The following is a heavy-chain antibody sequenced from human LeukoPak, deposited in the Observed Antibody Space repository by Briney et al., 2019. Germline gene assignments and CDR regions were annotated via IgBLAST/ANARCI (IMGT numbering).Heavy chain of an antibody. D-gene: IGHD3-10*01. V-gene: IGHV3-74*01. CDR3: TRGRGAYGWFDP. CDR2: ISSDGSNT. Sequence: GGSLRLSCAASGFTVSSYWMHWVRKAPGKGLVWVSRISSDGSNTYYADSVKGRFTISRDTAMNTLYLHMHSLREEDTADYYCTRGRGAYGWFDPWGQGTQVTVSS. J-gene: IGHJ5*02. CDR1: GFTVSSYW.